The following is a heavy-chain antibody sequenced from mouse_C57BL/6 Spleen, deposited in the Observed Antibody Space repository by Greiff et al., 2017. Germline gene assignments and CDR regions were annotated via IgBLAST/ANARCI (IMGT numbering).Heavy chain of an antibody. CDR3: TRAKLGRGAMDY. V-gene: IGHV1-15*01. D-gene: IGHD4-1*01. CDR1: GYTFTDYE. CDR2: IYPDTGGP. Sequence: QVQLQQSGAELVRPGASVTLSCKASGYTFTDYEMHWVKQTPVHGLEWIGTIYPDTGGPAYNQKFKGKAILTADKSSSTAYMELRRLTSADSAVSVCTRAKLGRGAMDYWGQGTSVTVSS. J-gene: IGHJ4*01.